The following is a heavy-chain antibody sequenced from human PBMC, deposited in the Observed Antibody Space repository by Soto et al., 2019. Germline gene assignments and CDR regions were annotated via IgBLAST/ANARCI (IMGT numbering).Heavy chain of an antibody. CDR3: ARAHTIFGVVTNFDY. D-gene: IGHD3-3*01. J-gene: IGHJ4*02. Sequence: GGSLRLSCAASGFTFSSYWMHWVRQAPGKGLVWVSRINSDGSSTSYADSVKGRFTISRDNAKNTLYLQMNSLRAEDTAVYYCARAHTIFGVVTNFDYWGQGTLVTVSS. CDR1: GFTFSSYW. V-gene: IGHV3-74*01. CDR2: INSDGSST.